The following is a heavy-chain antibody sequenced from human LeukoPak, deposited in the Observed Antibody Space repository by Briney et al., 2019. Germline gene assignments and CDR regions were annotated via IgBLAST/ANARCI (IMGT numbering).Heavy chain of an antibody. J-gene: IGHJ4*02. Sequence: GGSLRLSCAASGFTYTSYAMSWVRQAPGKGLEWVSSITGSGDSTYYADSVKGRFSISRDNSKSTLYLQMNSLRAEDTAVYHCARDGGSYLQPTDYWGQGTLVTVSS. D-gene: IGHD1-26*01. V-gene: IGHV3-23*01. CDR3: ARDGGSYLQPTDY. CDR1: GFTYTSYA. CDR2: ITGSGDST.